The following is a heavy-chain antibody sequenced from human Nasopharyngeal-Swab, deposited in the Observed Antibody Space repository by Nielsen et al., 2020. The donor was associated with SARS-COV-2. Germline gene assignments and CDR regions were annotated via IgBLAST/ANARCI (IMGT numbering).Heavy chain of an antibody. CDR2: ISGSGGST. D-gene: IGHD3-22*01. V-gene: IGHV3-23*01. CDR1: GFTFSSYE. J-gene: IGHJ4*02. CDR3: AKDRGIVVVIVFDH. Sequence: GGSLRLSCAASGFTFSSYEMNWVRQAPGKGLEWVSAISGSGGSTYYADSVKGRFTISRDNSKNTLYLQMNSLRAEDTAVYDCAKDRGIVVVIVFDHWGQGTLVTVSS.